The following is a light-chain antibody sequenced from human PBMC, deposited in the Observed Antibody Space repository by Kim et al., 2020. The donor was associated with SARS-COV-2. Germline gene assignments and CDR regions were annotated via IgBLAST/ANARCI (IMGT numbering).Light chain of an antibody. CDR1: RLGDKY. CDR3: QAWDSSIVV. Sequence: VSPGQTARIPCSGDRLGDKYVCWSQQRPGQSPVLVFYQDNKRPSVIPERFAGSNSGNTATLTISGTQAMDEADYYCQAWDSSIVVFGGGTQLTFL. CDR2: QDN. J-gene: IGLJ2*01. V-gene: IGLV3-1*01.